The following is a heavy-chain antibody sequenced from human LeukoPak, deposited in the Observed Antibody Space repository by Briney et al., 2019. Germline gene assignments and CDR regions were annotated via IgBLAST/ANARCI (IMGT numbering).Heavy chain of an antibody. V-gene: IGHV3-9*01. D-gene: IGHD1-26*01. Sequence: GGSLRLSCAASGFTFDDYAMHWVRQAPGKGLEWVSGISWNSGSIGYADSVKGRFTISRDNAKNSLYLQMNSLRAEDTAVYYCARDYGSGSYPPDYWGQGTLVTVSS. CDR1: GFTFDDYA. CDR2: ISWNSGSI. J-gene: IGHJ4*02. CDR3: ARDYGSGSYPPDY.